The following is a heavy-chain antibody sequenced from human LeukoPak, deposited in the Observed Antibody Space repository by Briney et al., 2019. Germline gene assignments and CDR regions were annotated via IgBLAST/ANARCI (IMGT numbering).Heavy chain of an antibody. D-gene: IGHD3-9*01. Sequence: GGSLRLSCAASGFTFSSYAMSWVRQAPGKGLEWVSAISGSGGSTYYADSVKGRFTISRDNSKNTLYLQMNSLRAEDTAVYYCAKGSYDILTGYPSVEYYYYGMDVWGQGTTVTVSS. J-gene: IGHJ6*02. CDR1: GFTFSSYA. CDR3: AKGSYDILTGYPSVEYYYYGMDV. CDR2: ISGSGGST. V-gene: IGHV3-23*01.